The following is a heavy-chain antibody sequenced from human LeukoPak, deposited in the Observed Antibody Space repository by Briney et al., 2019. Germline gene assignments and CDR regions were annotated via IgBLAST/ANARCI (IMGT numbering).Heavy chain of an antibody. CDR3: AKLLRGVVVPYYDW. Sequence: GETLRLSCAASGFTFITSAMSWVRQAPGKGLEWVSAISGSGDRTYYADSVKGRFTVSRDTSKNTLFLQLNSLRAVDTAVYYCAKLLRGVVVPYYDWWGQGTLVTVSS. J-gene: IGHJ4*02. V-gene: IGHV3-23*01. CDR1: GFTFITSA. CDR2: ISGSGDRT. D-gene: IGHD3-10*01.